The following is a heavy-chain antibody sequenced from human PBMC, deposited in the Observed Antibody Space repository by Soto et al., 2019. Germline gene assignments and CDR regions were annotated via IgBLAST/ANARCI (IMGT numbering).Heavy chain of an antibody. CDR1: GGSISSGSSY. D-gene: IGHD6-19*01. CDR3: AREGWNYYYYYMDV. CDR2: MHYSGST. V-gene: IGHV4-39*07. Sequence: SETLSLTCTVSGGSISSGSSYWGWIRQPPGKGLEWIGSMHYSGSTYYNPSLKSRVTISVDTSKNQFSLKLSSVTAADTAVYYCAREGWNYYYYYMDVWGKGTTVTVSS. J-gene: IGHJ6*03.